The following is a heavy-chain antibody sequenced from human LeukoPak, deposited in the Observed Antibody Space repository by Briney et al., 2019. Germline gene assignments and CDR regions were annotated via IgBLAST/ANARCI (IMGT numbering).Heavy chain of an antibody. CDR2: ISGSGGST. J-gene: IGHJ3*02. CDR3: ANDLRYQLLPHDAFDI. CDR1: GFTFISYA. D-gene: IGHD2-2*01. V-gene: IGHV3-23*01. Sequence: GGSLRLSCAASGFTFISYAMSWVRQAPGKGLEWVSAISGSGGSTYYADSVKGRFTISRDNSKNTLYLEMNSLRGEDTAVYYCANDLRYQLLPHDAFDIWGQGTMVTVSS.